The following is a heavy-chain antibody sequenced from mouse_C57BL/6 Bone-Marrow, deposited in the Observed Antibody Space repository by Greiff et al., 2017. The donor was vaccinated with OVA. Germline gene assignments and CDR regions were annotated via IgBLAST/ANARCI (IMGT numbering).Heavy chain of an antibody. CDR2: ISNLAYSI. CDR1: GFTFSDYG. V-gene: IGHV5-15*01. J-gene: IGHJ3*01. D-gene: IGHD1-1*01. Sequence: EVKVVESGGGLVQPGGSLTLSCAASGFTFSDYGMAWVRQAPRKGPEWVAFISNLAYSIYYADTVTGRFIISRENAKNTLYLEMSSLRSEDTAMYYCARTYYYGSSPWFAYWGRGTLVTVSA. CDR3: ARTYYYGSSPWFAY.